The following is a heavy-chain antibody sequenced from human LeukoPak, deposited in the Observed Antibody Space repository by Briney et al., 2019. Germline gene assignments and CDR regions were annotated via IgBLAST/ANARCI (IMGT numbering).Heavy chain of an antibody. Sequence: GGSLRLSCAASGFSFSSYWMSWVRQAPGKGLGWVANIKQDGSEKYYVDSVEGRFTISRDNARNSLFLQMNSLRAEDTAVYYCTRDIAVAGTLDYWGQGTLVTVSS. D-gene: IGHD6-19*01. CDR2: IKQDGSEK. J-gene: IGHJ4*02. V-gene: IGHV3-7*01. CDR3: TRDIAVAGTLDY. CDR1: GFSFSSYW.